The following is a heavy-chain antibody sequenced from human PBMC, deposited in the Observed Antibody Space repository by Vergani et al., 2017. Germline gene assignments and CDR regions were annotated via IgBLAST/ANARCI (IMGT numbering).Heavy chain of an antibody. CDR1: GFTSGSYS. CDR3: ARDQGSGTNRHHYGLDV. Sequence: EEHLVESGGGLVKLGGPLRLSCVAPGFTSGSYSGNWVRKAPGRGLEWVSSFSSSGNYVYYAASVKGRFSISRDNAKNLLSLQMNSLRADDTAVYYCARDQGSGTNRHHYGLDVWGQGTTVTVSS. CDR2: FSSSGNYV. V-gene: IGHV3-21*06. J-gene: IGHJ6*02. D-gene: IGHD3-10*01.